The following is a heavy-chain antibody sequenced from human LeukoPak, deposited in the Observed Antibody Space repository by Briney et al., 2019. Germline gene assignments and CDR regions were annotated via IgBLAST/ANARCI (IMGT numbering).Heavy chain of an antibody. CDR3: ARDFVGVVAATPGYYYMDV. V-gene: IGHV3-21*01. Sequence: GGSLRLSCAASGFTFSSYAMSWVRQAPGKGLEWVSSISSSSSYIYYADSVKGRFTISRDNAKNSLYLQMNSLRAEDTAVYYCARDFVGVVAATPGYYYMDVWGKGTTVTVSS. CDR1: GFTFSSYA. CDR2: ISSSSSYI. J-gene: IGHJ6*03. D-gene: IGHD2-15*01.